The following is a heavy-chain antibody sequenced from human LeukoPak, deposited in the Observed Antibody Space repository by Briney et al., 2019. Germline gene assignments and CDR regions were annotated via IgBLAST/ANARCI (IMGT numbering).Heavy chain of an antibody. CDR1: GGSISIYY. J-gene: IGHJ5*02. V-gene: IGHV4-59*01. Sequence: SETLSLTCTVSGGSISIYYWSWIRQPPGKGLEWLGHIYYSGTTKYNPSLKSRVSMSVDTSKNQFSLKLSSVTAADTAVYYCARGSSGTEGFDPWGQGTLVTVSS. CDR3: ARGSSGTEGFDP. CDR2: IYYSGTT. D-gene: IGHD1-26*01.